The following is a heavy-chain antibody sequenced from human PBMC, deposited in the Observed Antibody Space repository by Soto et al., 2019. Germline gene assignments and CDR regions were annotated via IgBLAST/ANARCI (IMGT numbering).Heavy chain of an antibody. V-gene: IGHV4-31*03. J-gene: IGHJ6*01. CDR3: ARGGYDILPGWNYYYGMDV. Sequence: QVQLQESGPGLVKPSQTLSLTCTVSGGSISSGGYYWGWIRQHPGKGLEWIGYIYCSGSTYYNPSNTSRVTILGDTTKNQFSLKLSSVTAAATAVYYCARGGYDILPGWNYYYGMDVWGQGTTVTVSS. CDR2: IYCSGST. D-gene: IGHD3-9*01. CDR1: GGSISSGGYY.